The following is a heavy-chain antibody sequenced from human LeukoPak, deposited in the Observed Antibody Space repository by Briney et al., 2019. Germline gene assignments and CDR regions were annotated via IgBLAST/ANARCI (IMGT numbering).Heavy chain of an antibody. CDR3: AKDSREWH. Sequence: GVSLRLSCAASGFTFSSYGMQWVRQAPAKGLEWVAFIRYVGSNKYYADSVKGRFTISRDNSKNTLYLQMNSLRAEDTAVYYCAKDSREWHWGRGTLVTVSS. D-gene: IGHD2-8*01. CDR2: IRYVGSNK. CDR1: GFTFSSYG. V-gene: IGHV3-30*02. J-gene: IGHJ4*02.